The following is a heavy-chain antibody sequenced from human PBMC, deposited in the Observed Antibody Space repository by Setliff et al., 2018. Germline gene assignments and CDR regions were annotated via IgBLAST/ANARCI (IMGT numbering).Heavy chain of an antibody. CDR1: GFTFDDYG. D-gene: IGHD3-16*02. J-gene: IGHJ4*02. Sequence: PGGSLRLSCAASGFTFDDYGMSWVRQVPGKGLEWVSSIFYNGASPSYADSVKGRFTISRDNSRNTLYLQMNNLKVEDTAIYYCAKGYRRDGYWDIDYCGQGTLVTVSS. CDR2: IFYNGASP. V-gene: IGHV3-20*04. CDR3: AKGYRRDGYWDIDY.